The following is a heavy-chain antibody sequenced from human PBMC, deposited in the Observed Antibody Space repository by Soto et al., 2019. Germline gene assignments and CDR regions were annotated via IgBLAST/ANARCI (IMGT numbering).Heavy chain of an antibody. Sequence: GESLKISCQVSGDMFSNHWIGWVRQMPGKSLEWMGIIYFRDSDVRYSPSFQGQVTISSDKPSHTVSLHWSGQKASDTAVYYCARHTGLGPIPFDYWGQGTPVTVSS. CDR3: ARHTGLGPIPFDY. J-gene: IGHJ4*02. V-gene: IGHV5-51*01. CDR1: GDMFSNHW. CDR2: IYFRDSDV.